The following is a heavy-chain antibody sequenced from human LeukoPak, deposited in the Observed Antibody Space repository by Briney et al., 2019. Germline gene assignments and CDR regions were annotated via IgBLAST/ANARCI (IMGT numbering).Heavy chain of an antibody. J-gene: IGHJ4*02. Sequence: ETLSLTCTVSGGSISSSSYYWGWIRQPPGKGLEWIGSIYYSGSTYYNPSLKSRVTISVDTSKNQFSLKLSSVTAADTAVYYCARDSTGNQNGQIDSSGWYFDYWGQGTLVTVSS. CDR3: ARDSTGNQNGQIDSSGWYFDY. CDR1: GGSISSSSYY. V-gene: IGHV4-39*02. CDR2: IYYSGST. D-gene: IGHD6-19*01.